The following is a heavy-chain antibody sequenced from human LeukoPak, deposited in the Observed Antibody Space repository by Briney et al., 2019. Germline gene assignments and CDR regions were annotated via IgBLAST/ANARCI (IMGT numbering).Heavy chain of an antibody. D-gene: IGHD6-13*01. CDR2: IYYSGST. CDR1: GGSISSYY. J-gene: IGHJ5*02. V-gene: IGHV4-59*12. CDR3: ARGGSSWYSGWFDP. Sequence: PSETLSLTCTVSGGSISSYYWSWIRQPPGKGLEWIGYIYYSGSTNYNPSLKSRVTISVDTSKNQFSLKLNSVTAADTAVYYCARGGSSWYSGWFDPWGQGTLVTVSS.